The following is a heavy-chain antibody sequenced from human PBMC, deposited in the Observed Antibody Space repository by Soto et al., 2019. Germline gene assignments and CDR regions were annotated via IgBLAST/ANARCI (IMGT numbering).Heavy chain of an antibody. V-gene: IGHV5-51*01. CDR1: GYSFTSYW. CDR3: ATTCIAARRTNPDFDY. J-gene: IGHJ4*02. CDR2: IYPGDSDT. D-gene: IGHD6-6*01. Sequence: GESLKISCKGSGYSFTSYWIGWVRQMPGKGLEWMGIIYPGDSDTRYSPSFQGQVTISADKSISTAYLQWSSLKASDTDMYYCATTCIAARRTNPDFDYWGQGTLGTVSS.